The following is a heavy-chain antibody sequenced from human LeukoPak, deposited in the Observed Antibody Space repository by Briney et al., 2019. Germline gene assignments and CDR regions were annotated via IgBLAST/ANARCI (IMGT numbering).Heavy chain of an antibody. CDR3: ARDSPVILAGGFDP. V-gene: IGHV3-7*01. J-gene: IGHJ5*02. CDR2: IKQDGSEK. Sequence: AGGSLRLSCAASGFTFSSYWMSWVRQAPGKGLEWVANIKQDGSEKYYVDSVKGRFTISRDNAKNSLYLQMNSLRAEDTAVYYCARDSPVILAGGFDPWGQGTLVNVSS. D-gene: IGHD2/OR15-2a*01. CDR1: GFTFSSYW.